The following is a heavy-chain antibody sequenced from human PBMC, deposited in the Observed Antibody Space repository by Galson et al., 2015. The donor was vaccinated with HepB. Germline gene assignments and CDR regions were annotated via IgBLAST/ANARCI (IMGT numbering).Heavy chain of an antibody. CDR1: GFTFSTYR. V-gene: IGHV3-7*03. J-gene: IGHJ4*02. CDR3: ARQNCSGGTCGTVGGFFDY. Sequence: SLRLSCAASGFTFSTYRMSWVRQAPGKGLEWVANIIEDGSETYYAHSVNGRFAISRVHARNSLILQMNSLRVEETAVYSCARQNCSGGTCGTVGGFFDYWGQGTQV. CDR2: IIEDGSET. D-gene: IGHD2-15*01.